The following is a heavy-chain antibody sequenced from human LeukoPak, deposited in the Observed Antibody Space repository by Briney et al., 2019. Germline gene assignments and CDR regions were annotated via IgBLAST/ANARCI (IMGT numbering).Heavy chain of an antibody. CDR1: GFTFSSYA. Sequence: PGGSLRLSCAASGFTFSSYAMSWVRQAPGKGLEWVSAISGSGGSTYYADSVKGRFTISRDNSKNTLYLQMNSLRAEDTAVYYCAKDWPMEYSTQDKDDAFDIWGQGTMVTVSS. CDR2: ISGSGGST. V-gene: IGHV3-23*01. J-gene: IGHJ3*02. D-gene: IGHD2/OR15-2a*01. CDR3: AKDWPMEYSTQDKDDAFDI.